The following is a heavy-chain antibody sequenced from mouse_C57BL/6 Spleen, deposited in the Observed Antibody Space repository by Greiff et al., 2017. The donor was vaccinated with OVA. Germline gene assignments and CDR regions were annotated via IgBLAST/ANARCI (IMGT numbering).Heavy chain of an antibody. J-gene: IGHJ2*01. V-gene: IGHV5-16*01. CDR3: ARAGKDDSFDY. D-gene: IGHD4-1*01. Sequence: EVKLVESEGGLVQPGSSMKLSCTASGFTFSDYYMAWVRQVPEKGLEWVANINYDGSSTYYLDSLKSRFIISRDNAKNILYLQMSSLKSEDTATYYCARAGKDDSFDYWGQGTTLTVSS. CDR2: INYDGSST. CDR1: GFTFSDYY.